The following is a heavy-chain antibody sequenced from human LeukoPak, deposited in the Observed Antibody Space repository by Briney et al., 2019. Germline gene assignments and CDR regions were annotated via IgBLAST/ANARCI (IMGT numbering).Heavy chain of an antibody. CDR3: ARDGNFDY. Sequence: ASVKVSCKASGYTFTDYYMHWVRQAPGQGLEWMGWISPSSGETSYAQKFQGRVTMTRDTSIGTAYMEVHSLRPDDTAVFYCARDGNFDYWGQGTLVTVSS. D-gene: IGHD1-1*01. V-gene: IGHV1-2*02. CDR2: ISPSSGET. J-gene: IGHJ4*02. CDR1: GYTFTDYY.